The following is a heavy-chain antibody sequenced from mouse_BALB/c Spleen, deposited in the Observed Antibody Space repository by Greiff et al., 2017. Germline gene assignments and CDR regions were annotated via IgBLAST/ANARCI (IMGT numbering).Heavy chain of an antibody. J-gene: IGHJ2*01. D-gene: IGHD2-4*01. V-gene: IGHV3-6*02. CDR2: ISYDGSN. CDR3: ARGDDYYFDY. CDR1: GYSITSGYY. Sequence: EVKLQESGPGLVKPSQSLSLTCSVTGYSITSGYYWNWIRQFPGNKLEWMGYISYDGSNNYNPSLKNRISITRDTSKNQFFLKLNSVTTEDTATYYCARGDDYYFDYWGQGTTLTVSS.